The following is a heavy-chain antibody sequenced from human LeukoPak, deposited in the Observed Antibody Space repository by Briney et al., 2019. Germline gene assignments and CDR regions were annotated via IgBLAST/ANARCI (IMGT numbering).Heavy chain of an antibody. J-gene: IGHJ3*02. D-gene: IGHD1-26*01. V-gene: IGHV3-11*01. Sequence: GGSLRLSCAASGFTFSDYYMTWIRQAPGKGLEWISYISSSGTAIYQPNSLKGRFTISRDNAKNSLYLQMNSLRAEDTAVYYCARDVGATTSAVFDIWGRGTMVTVSS. CDR3: ARDVGATTSAVFDI. CDR1: GFTFSDYY. CDR2: ISSSGTAI.